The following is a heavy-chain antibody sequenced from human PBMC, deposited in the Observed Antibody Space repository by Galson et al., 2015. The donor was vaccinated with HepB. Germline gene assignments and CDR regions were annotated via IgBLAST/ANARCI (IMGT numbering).Heavy chain of an antibody. D-gene: IGHD3-22*01. CDR2: ISYDGSNK. CDR3: ARSYYYDSSGYYYQYYFDY. V-gene: IGHV3-30*04. CDR1: GFPFSSYA. J-gene: IGHJ4*02. Sequence: LRLSCAASGFPFSSYAMHWVRQAPGKGLEWVAVISYDGSNKYYADSVKGRFTITRDNSKNTLYLQMNSLRAEDTAVYYCARSYYYDSSGYYYQYYFDYWGQGTLVTVSS.